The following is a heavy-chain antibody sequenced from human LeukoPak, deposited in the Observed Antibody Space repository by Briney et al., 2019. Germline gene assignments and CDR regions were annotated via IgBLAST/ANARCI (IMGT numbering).Heavy chain of an antibody. Sequence: ASVKVSCKTSGHPFSDYYIHWIRQASGQGLESMGWINPKNGDTKYAQRSQGRLTITMDTSIDTVYMELRSLRYDDTAVYYCARLSALWGQGTLVTVSS. CDR3: ARLSAL. J-gene: IGHJ4*02. CDR1: GHPFSDYY. V-gene: IGHV1-2*02. CDR2: INPKNGDT.